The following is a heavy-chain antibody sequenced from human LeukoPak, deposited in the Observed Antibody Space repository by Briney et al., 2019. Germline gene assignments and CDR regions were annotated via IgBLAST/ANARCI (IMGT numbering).Heavy chain of an antibody. CDR1: GFTFDDYA. CDR2: ISWNSGSI. Sequence: SLRLSCAASGFTFDDYAMHWVRQAPGKGLEWVSGISWNSGSIGYADSVKGRFTISRDNAKNSLYLQMNSLRAEDTALYYCAKAFRSGWSWFDPWGQGTLVTVSS. D-gene: IGHD6-19*01. V-gene: IGHV3-9*01. J-gene: IGHJ5*02. CDR3: AKAFRSGWSWFDP.